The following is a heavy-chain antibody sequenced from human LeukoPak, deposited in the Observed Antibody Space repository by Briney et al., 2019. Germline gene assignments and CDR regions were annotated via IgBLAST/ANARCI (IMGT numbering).Heavy chain of an antibody. Sequence: GGSLRLSCEASGFTFRTYGMTWVRQAPGKGLEWVSSISTSSNIYYADSVKGRFTVSRDNAKNSVYLQTNSLRAEDTAVYYCARDRSYVGFDYWGQGTLVTVSS. CDR1: GFTFRTYG. V-gene: IGHV3-21*01. D-gene: IGHD4-23*01. CDR3: ARDRSYVGFDY. J-gene: IGHJ4*02. CDR2: ISTSSNI.